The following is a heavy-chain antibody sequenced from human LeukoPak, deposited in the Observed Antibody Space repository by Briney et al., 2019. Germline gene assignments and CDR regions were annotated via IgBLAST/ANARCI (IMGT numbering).Heavy chain of an antibody. CDR1: GGTFSSYT. CDR2: IIPILGIA. CDR3: AISVVVPAAITYYWYFDL. V-gene: IGHV1-69*02. J-gene: IGHJ2*01. Sequence: ASVKVSCKASGGTFSSYTISWVRQAPGQGLEWMGRIIPILGIANYAQKFQGRVTITADKSTSTAYMELSSLRSEDTAVYYCAISVVVPAAITYYWYFDLWGRGTLVTVS. D-gene: IGHD2-2*02.